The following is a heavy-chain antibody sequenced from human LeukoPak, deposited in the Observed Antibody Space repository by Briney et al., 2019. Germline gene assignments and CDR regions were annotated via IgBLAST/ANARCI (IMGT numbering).Heavy chain of an antibody. CDR1: GFTFSSYS. V-gene: IGHV3-21*01. Sequence: GGSLRLSCAASGFTFSSYSMNWVRQAPGKGLEWVSSISSSSSYIYYADSVKGRFTISRDNAKNSLYLQMNSLRAEDTAVYYCVRDPMVRGFRQQAFDIWGQGTMVTVSS. CDR2: ISSSSSYI. J-gene: IGHJ3*02. D-gene: IGHD3-10*01. CDR3: VRDPMVRGFRQQAFDI.